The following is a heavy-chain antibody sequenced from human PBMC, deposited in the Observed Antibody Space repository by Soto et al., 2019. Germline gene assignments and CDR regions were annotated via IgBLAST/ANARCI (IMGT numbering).Heavy chain of an antibody. V-gene: IGHV1-69*13. CDR3: AVRCIAAAGTHYFYYGIDV. CDR2: IIPIFGTA. CDR1: GGTFSSYA. D-gene: IGHD6-13*01. Sequence: SVKVSCKASGGTFSSYAISWVRQAPGQGLEWMGGIIPIFGTANYAQKFQGRVTFTADESTSTAYMELSSLRSEDTAVYYCAVRCIAAAGTHYFYYGIDVCYQVTPVTF. J-gene: IGHJ6*02.